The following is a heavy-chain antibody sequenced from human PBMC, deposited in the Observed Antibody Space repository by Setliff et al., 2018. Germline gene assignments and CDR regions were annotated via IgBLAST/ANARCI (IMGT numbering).Heavy chain of an antibody. CDR1: GYTFTSYG. V-gene: IGHV1-8*02. D-gene: IGHD6-19*01. CDR2: INPNSGNT. Sequence: ASVKVSCKASGYTFTSYGISWVRQATGQGLEWMGWINPNSGNTGYAQNFQGRVTMTRNTSISTAYMELSSLRSEDTAVYYCARGLKQWLGYWGQGTLVTVSS. CDR3: ARGLKQWLGY. J-gene: IGHJ4*02.